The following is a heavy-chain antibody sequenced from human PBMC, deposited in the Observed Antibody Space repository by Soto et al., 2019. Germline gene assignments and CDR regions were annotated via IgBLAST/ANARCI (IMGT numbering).Heavy chain of an antibody. CDR1: GYSISSGYQ. D-gene: IGHD3-10*01. CDR3: ARDFFGNHYFDF. Sequence: ETLSLTCAVSGYSISSGYQWGWIRQPPGKGLEWIGNIFHSGTTSYNPSLKSRVTVSVDTSKNQISLNLTSVTAADTAIYYCARDFFGNHYFDFWGQGILVTVSS. CDR2: IFHSGTT. J-gene: IGHJ4*02. V-gene: IGHV4-38-2*02.